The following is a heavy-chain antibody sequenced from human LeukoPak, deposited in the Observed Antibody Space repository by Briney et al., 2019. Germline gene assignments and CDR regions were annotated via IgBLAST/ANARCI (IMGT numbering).Heavy chain of an antibody. D-gene: IGHD2-2*01. CDR1: GFTFSSYA. V-gene: IGHV3-23*01. CDR2: ISGSGGGT. J-gene: IGHJ4*02. Sequence: GGSLRLSCAASGFTFSSYAMSWVRQAPGKGLEWVSAISGSGGGTYYADSVKGRFTISRDNSKNTLYLQMNSLRAEDTAVYYCAKGGWVGYCSSTSCYWGFDYWGREPWSPSPQ. CDR3: AKGGWVGYCSSTSCYWGFDY.